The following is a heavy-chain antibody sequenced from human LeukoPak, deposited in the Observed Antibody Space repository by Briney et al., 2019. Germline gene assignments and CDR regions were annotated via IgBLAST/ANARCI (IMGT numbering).Heavy chain of an antibody. CDR3: LSSGWSGDYY. CDR1: GFTFRTSA. J-gene: IGHJ4*02. Sequence: PGGSLRLSCVASGFTFRTSAMHWVRQPPGKGLEWVAVISHDGSKENYADSVKGRFTISRDNSKNMVYLQVTGLRNDDTGVFYCLSSGWSGDYYWGQGSLVIVSS. V-gene: IGHV3-30*04. D-gene: IGHD6-19*01. CDR2: ISHDGSKE.